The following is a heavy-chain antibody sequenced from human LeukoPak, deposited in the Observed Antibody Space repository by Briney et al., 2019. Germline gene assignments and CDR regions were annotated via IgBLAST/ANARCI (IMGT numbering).Heavy chain of an antibody. V-gene: IGHV3-30*04. Sequence: PGRSLRFSCAASGFIFSSYAMHWVRQAPGKGLEWVGVISYDGSDEYYTDSVKGRFTISRDNSKNTVYLQMNSLRADDTAVYYCARDFTPEWFDIHWGQGTLVTVS. D-gene: IGHD3-3*01. CDR1: GFIFSSYA. CDR3: ARDFTPEWFDIH. J-gene: IGHJ4*02. CDR2: ISYDGSDE.